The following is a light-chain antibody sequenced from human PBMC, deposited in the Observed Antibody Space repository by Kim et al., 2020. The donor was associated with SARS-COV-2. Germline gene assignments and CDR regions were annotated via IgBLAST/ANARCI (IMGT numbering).Light chain of an antibody. J-gene: IGKJ1*01. CDR2: GAS. Sequence: SVSPGETATLSCRASQSLSSNLAWYQHKPGQAPRLLIYGASTRATGVPARFSGNGSETEFILSISRLQSEDFAVYYCQQYDNSWAFGQGTKVDIK. CDR1: QSLSSN. V-gene: IGKV3-15*01. CDR3: QQYDNSWA.